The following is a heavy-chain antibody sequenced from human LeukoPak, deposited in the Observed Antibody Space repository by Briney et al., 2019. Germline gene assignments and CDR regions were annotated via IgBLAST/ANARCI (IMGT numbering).Heavy chain of an antibody. Sequence: SETLSLTCTVSGGSMSFYYWNWIRQSPGKGLEWIGYIYCTGSTKYNPSLQSRVTISVDKSENQFSLNLYSVTAADTAVYYCARVGYYDSSGYLDYWGQGTQVTVSS. CDR2: IYCTGST. CDR3: ARVGYYDSSGYLDY. CDR1: GGSMSFYY. V-gene: IGHV4-59*01. D-gene: IGHD3-22*01. J-gene: IGHJ4*02.